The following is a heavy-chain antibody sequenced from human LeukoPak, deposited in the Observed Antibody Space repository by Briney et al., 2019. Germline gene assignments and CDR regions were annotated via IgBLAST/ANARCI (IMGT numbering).Heavy chain of an antibody. CDR2: ISAYYGHT. CDR3: ARDFYHGHCAGLSCFLLDY. D-gene: IGHD2-8*02. V-gene: IGHV1-18*01. Sequence: ASVKVSCKASGYSLTNYGITWVRQAPGQGLEWMGWISAYYGHTNYAQKLQGRVTMTTDTSTNTAYMELRSLRSDDTAVYYCARDFYHGHCAGLSCFLLDYWGQGALVIVSS. J-gene: IGHJ4*02. CDR1: GYSLTNYG.